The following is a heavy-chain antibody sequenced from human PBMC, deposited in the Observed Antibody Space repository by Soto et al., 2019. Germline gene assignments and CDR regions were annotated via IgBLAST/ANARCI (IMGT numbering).Heavy chain of an antibody. CDR2: INPDRGST. J-gene: IGHJ4*02. D-gene: IGHD1-26*01. V-gene: IGHV1-46*03. Sequence: QVQLVQSGAEVKRPGASVKVSCKASGYTFTTHYIHWVRQAPGQGPEWMGKINPDRGSTIFARKFQGRVTFTRDTSTTTVYMELSSLRSDDTAVYYCCRGRNSGSSYNPFDNWGQRTLVTVSS. CDR1: GYTFTTHY. CDR3: CRGRNSGSSYNPFDN.